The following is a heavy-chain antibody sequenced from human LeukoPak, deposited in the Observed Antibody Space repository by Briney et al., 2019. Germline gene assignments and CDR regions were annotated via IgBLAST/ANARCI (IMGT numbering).Heavy chain of an antibody. V-gene: IGHV4-4*07. CDR2: IYTSGST. CDR3: AREALTTVTTSYYYYYMDV. D-gene: IGHD4-11*01. Sequence: KPSETLSLTCTVSGGSISSYYWSWIRQPAGKGQEWIGRIYTSGSTNYNPSLKSRVTMSVDTSKNQFSLKLSSVTAADTAVYYCAREALTTVTTSYYYYYMDVWGKGTTVTVSS. CDR1: GGSISSYY. J-gene: IGHJ6*03.